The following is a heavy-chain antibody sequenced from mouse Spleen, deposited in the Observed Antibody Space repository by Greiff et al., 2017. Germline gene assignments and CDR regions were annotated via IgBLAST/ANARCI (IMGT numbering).Heavy chain of an antibody. D-gene: IGHD2-14*01. CDR2: ISSGGSYT. J-gene: IGHJ4*01. Sequence: EVQLVESGGGLVKPGGSLKLSCAASGFTFSSYTMSWVRQTPEKRLEWVATISSGGSYTYYPDSVKGRFTISRDNAKNTLYLQMSSLKSEDTAMYYCTRSGRYDGDAMDYWGQGTSVTVSS. V-gene: IGHV5-6-4*01. CDR1: GFTFSSYT. CDR3: TRSGRYDGDAMDY.